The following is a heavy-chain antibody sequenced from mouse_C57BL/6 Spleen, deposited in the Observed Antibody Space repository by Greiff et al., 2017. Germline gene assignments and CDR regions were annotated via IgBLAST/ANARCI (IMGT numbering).Heavy chain of an antibody. CDR2: ISSGSSTI. V-gene: IGHV5-17*01. J-gene: IGHJ3*01. D-gene: IGHD2-1*01. CDR1: GFTFSDYG. Sequence: EVQLVESGGGLVKPGGSLTLSCAASGFTFSDYGMHWVRQAPEKGLEWVAYISSGSSTIYYADTVKGRFTISRDNAKNTLFLQMTSLRSEYTAMYYCARTDYGNPFAYWGQGTLVTVSA. CDR3: ARTDYGNPFAY.